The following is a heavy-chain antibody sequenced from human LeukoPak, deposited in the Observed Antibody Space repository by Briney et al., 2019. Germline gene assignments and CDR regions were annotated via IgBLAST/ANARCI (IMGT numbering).Heavy chain of an antibody. J-gene: IGHJ4*02. CDR1: GYTFTSYG. V-gene: IGHV1-18*01. D-gene: IGHD3-3*01. CDR3: ARVDGGDFLSGYYNYFDS. CDR2: ISAYNGNT. Sequence: ASVKVSCKASGYTFTSYGISWVRQAPGRGLEWMGWISAYNGNTNYAQKLQGRVTMTTDTSTSTAYMELRSLRSDDTAVYYCARVDGGDFLSGYYNYFDSWGQGTLVTVSS.